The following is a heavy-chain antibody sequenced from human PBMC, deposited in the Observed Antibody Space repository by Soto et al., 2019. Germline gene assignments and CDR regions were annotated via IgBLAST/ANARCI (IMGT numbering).Heavy chain of an antibody. Sequence: GASVKVSCKASGGTFSSYAISWVRQAPGQGLEWMGGIIPIFGTANYAQKFQGRVTITADESTSTAYMELSSLRSEDTAVYYCASPERRDGYNYDYWGQGTLVTVSS. J-gene: IGHJ4*02. CDR3: ASPERRDGYNYDY. CDR1: GGTFSSYA. D-gene: IGHD5-12*01. V-gene: IGHV1-69*13. CDR2: IIPIFGTA.